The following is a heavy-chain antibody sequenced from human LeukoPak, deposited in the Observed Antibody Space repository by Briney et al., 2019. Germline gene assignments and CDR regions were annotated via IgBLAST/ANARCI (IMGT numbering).Heavy chain of an antibody. CDR1: GFTFSSYA. CDR3: AKYGKEYQLLRGYDSYDMDV. V-gene: IGHV3-30*18. D-gene: IGHD2-2*01. CDR2: ISYEGSNK. J-gene: IGHJ6*02. Sequence: GGSLRLSCAASGFTFSSYAIHWVRQAPGKGLEWVAVISYEGSNKYYADSVKGRFTISRDNSKNTLYLQMNSLRAEDTAVYYCAKYGKEYQLLRGYDSYDMDVWGQGTTVAVSS.